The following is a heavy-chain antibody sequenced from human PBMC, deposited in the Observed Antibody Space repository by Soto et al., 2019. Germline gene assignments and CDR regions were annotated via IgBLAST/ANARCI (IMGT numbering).Heavy chain of an antibody. D-gene: IGHD2-15*01. CDR3: ARDGVGSNSYYYGMDV. V-gene: IGHV3-30-3*01. CDR1: GFTFSSYA. Sequence: PGGSLRLSCAASGFTFSSYAMHWVRQAPGKGLEWVAVISYDGSNKYYADSVKGRFTISRDNAKNSLYLQMNSLRAEDTAVYYCARDGVGSNSYYYGMDVWGQGTTVTVSS. CDR2: ISYDGSNK. J-gene: IGHJ6*02.